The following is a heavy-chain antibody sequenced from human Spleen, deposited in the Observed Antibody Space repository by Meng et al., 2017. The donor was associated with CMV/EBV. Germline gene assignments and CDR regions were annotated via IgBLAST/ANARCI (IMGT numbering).Heavy chain of an antibody. V-gene: IGHV1-2*02. CDR3: AREAYCSSTSCPNDK. Sequence: ASVKVSCKASGYTFTGYRIHWVRQTPGQGLQWMAWINPNTGDTNYAQRFQGRVTVTRDMSISTAYMELSRLRSDDTAVYYCAREAYCSSTSCPNDKWGQGTLVTVSS. CDR1: GYTFTGYR. D-gene: IGHD2-2*01. CDR2: INPNTGDT. J-gene: IGHJ4*02.